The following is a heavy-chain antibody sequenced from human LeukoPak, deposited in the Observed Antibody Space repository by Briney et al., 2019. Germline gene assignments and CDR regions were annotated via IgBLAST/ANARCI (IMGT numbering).Heavy chain of an antibody. CDR2: IYTSGST. CDR1: GGSISSYY. J-gene: IGHJ4*02. D-gene: IGHD6-13*01. CDR3: AREYSSSWPTTDYFDY. Sequence: PSETLSLTCTVSGGSISSYYWSWIRQPAGKGLEWIGHIYTSGSTNYNPSLKSRVTMSVDTSKNQFSLKLSSVTAADTAVYYCAREYSSSWPTTDYFDYWGQGTLVTVSS. V-gene: IGHV4-4*07.